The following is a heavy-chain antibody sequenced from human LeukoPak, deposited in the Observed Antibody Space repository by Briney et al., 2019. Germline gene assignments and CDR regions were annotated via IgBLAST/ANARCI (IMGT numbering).Heavy chain of an antibody. CDR1: GGSFSGYY. Sequence: SETLSLTCAVYGGSFSGYYWIWIRQPPGKGLEWIGEINHSGSTNYNPSLKSRVTISVDTSKNQFSLKLSSVTAADTAVYFCAREKQERVLNYFYGMDVWGQGTTVTVSS. CDR3: AREKQERVLNYFYGMDV. V-gene: IGHV4-34*01. CDR2: INHSGST. D-gene: IGHD6-13*01. J-gene: IGHJ6*02.